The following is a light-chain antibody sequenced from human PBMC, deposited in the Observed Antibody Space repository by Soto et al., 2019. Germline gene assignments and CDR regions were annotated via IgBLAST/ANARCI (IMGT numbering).Light chain of an antibody. J-gene: IGKJ3*01. CDR2: GTS. CDR3: QQYGSSPFT. V-gene: IGKV3-20*01. CDR1: QTISSNY. Sequence: EIMLTQSPGILSFSPGERATLSFRASQTISSNYLAWYQQNAGQAPRLLISGTSIRATGIAHRFSGSGSGADFTLTISNLEPEDYAVFYCQQYGSSPFTLGPGTKVDIK.